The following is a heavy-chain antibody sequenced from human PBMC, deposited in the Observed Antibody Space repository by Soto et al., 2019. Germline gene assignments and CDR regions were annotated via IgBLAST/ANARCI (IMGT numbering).Heavy chain of an antibody. V-gene: IGHV3-33*01. Sequence: GGSLRLSCAASGFTFISYGMHWVLQAPCKGLEWVAVIWYDGSNKYYADSVKGRLTISRDNSKNTLYLQMNSLRAEDTAVYYCARDAYYDFWSALYYYYYGMDVWGQGTTVTVSS. CDR2: IWYDGSNK. CDR1: GFTFISYG. CDR3: ARDAYYDFWSALYYYYYGMDV. J-gene: IGHJ6*02. D-gene: IGHD3-3*01.